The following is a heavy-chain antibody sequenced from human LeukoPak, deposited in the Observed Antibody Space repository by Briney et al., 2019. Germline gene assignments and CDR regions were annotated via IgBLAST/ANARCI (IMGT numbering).Heavy chain of an antibody. J-gene: IGHJ6*03. CDR1: GFTFSNAW. CDR2: IKSKTDGGTT. V-gene: IGHV3-15*01. D-gene: IGHD4-17*01. CDR3: TTEFVTTVTTKFEVDYYYMDV. Sequence: GGSLRLSCAASGFTFSNAWMSWVRQAPGKGLEWVGRIKSKTDGGTTDYAAPGKRRFTISRDDSKNTLYLQMNSLKTEDTAVYYCTTEFVTTVTTKFEVDYYYMDVWGKGTTVTVSS.